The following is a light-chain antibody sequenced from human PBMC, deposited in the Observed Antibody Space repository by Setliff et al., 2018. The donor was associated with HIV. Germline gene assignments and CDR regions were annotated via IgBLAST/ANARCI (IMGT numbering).Light chain of an antibody. CDR1: SSDIGGSDF. CDR3: CSFAGTTLFEV. CDR2: EVN. J-gene: IGLJ1*01. Sequence: SALTQPASVSGSPGQSITISCTGTSSDIGGSDFVSWYQKHPGKAPKLMIYEVNKRPSGGSDRFSGSKSGNMASLTISGLQAEDEADYYCCSFAGTTLFEVFGGGTKVTVL. V-gene: IGLV2-23*02.